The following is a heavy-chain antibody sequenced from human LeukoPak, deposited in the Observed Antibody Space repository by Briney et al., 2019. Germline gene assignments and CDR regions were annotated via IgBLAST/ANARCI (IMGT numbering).Heavy chain of an antibody. Sequence: GASVKVSCKASGYTFTANYLHWVRQAPGQGLEWLGWINANSGVTNYAQKFQGRVTMTRDTSISTAYMELSRLTSDDTAVYYCARSRDIVVVVAATYNWFDPWGQGTLVTVSS. J-gene: IGHJ5*02. V-gene: IGHV1-2*02. CDR1: GYTFTANY. CDR3: ARSRDIVVVVAATYNWFDP. CDR2: INANSGVT. D-gene: IGHD2-15*01.